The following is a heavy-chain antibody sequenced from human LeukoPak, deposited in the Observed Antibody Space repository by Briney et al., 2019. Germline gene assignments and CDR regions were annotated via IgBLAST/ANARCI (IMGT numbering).Heavy chain of an antibody. CDR1: GGSISSYY. Sequence: SETLSLTCTVSGGSISSYYWSWIRQPPGKGLEWIGYIYYSGSTNYNPSLKSRVTISVDTSKNQFSLKLSSVTAADTAVYYCARASKNGIQLWFDYWGQGTLVTVSS. D-gene: IGHD5-18*01. CDR3: ARASKNGIQLWFDY. V-gene: IGHV4-59*01. CDR2: IYYSGST. J-gene: IGHJ4*02.